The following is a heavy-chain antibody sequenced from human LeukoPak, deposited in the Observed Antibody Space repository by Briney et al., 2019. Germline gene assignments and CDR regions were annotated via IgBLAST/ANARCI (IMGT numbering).Heavy chain of an antibody. V-gene: IGHV4-39*07. J-gene: IGHJ4*02. Sequence: PSETLSLTCTVSGGSISSSSYYWGWIRQPPGTGLEWIGSIYYSGSTYYNPSLKSRVTISVDTSKNQFSLKLSSVTAADTAVYYCAREGDVVVTEYYFDYWGQGTLVTVSS. CDR2: IYYSGST. CDR1: GGSISSSSYY. D-gene: IGHD2-21*02. CDR3: AREGDVVVTEYYFDY.